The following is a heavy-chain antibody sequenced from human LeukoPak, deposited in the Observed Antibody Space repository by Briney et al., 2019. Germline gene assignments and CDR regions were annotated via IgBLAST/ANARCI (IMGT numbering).Heavy chain of an antibody. CDR3: AKGAYKIVPAASEDFDY. D-gene: IGHD2-2*01. CDR2: ISYDGSNK. Sequence: GRSLRLSCAASGFTFSSYAMHWVRQAPGKGLEWVAVISYDGSNKYYADSVKGRFTISRDNSKNTLYLQMNSLRAEDTAVYYCAKGAYKIVPAASEDFDYWGQGTLVTVSS. CDR1: GFTFSSYA. J-gene: IGHJ4*02. V-gene: IGHV3-30-3*01.